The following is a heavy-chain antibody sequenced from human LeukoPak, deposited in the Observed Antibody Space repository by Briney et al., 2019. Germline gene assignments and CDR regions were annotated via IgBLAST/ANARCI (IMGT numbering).Heavy chain of an antibody. CDR1: GGTFSSYA. Sequence: SVTVSCTASGGTFSSYAISWVRQAPGQGLEWMGGIIPIFGTANYAQKFQGRVTITADESTSTAYMELSSLRSEDTAVYYCASRVLNDYGDYYYGMDVWGQGTTVTVSS. J-gene: IGHJ6*02. CDR3: ASRVLNDYGDYYYGMDV. D-gene: IGHD4-17*01. CDR2: IIPIFGTA. V-gene: IGHV1-69*13.